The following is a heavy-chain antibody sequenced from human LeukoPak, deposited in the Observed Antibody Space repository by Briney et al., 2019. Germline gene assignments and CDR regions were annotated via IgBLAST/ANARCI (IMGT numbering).Heavy chain of an antibody. CDR3: ARGNYYGSGRDF. CDR2: IYYHGNNK. CDR1: GFTFSNYG. Sequence: PGGSLRLSCAASGFTFSNYGMHWVRQAPGKGLEWVAFIYYHGNNKNYADFVKGRFTTSRDNSKNTLFLQMNSLRAEDTAVYYCARGNYYGSGRDFWGQGSLVTVSS. J-gene: IGHJ4*02. D-gene: IGHD3-10*01. V-gene: IGHV3-30*02.